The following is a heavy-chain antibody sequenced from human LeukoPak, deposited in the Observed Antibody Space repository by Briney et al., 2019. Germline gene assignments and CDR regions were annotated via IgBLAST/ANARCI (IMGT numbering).Heavy chain of an antibody. CDR3: ARGIAGSYYNGVDY. CDR2: IWYDGSKK. Sequence: GRSLRLSCAASGFTFDNHGMHWFRQAPGKGLEWVAVIWYDGSKKYYGDSVKGRFTISRDNSKNTLYLQMNSLRAEDTAVYYCARGIAGSYYNGVDYWGQGTLVTVSS. D-gene: IGHD3-10*01. V-gene: IGHV3-33*01. J-gene: IGHJ4*02. CDR1: GFTFDNHG.